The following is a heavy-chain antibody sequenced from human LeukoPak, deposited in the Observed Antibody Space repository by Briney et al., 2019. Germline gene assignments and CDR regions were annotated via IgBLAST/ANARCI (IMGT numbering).Heavy chain of an antibody. CDR2: ISDSGGST. J-gene: IGHJ4*02. CDR3: AKRGVVIRVILVGFHKEAYYFDS. D-gene: IGHD3-22*01. V-gene: IGHV3-23*01. CDR1: GITLSNYG. Sequence: GGSLRLSCAVSGITLSNYGTSWVRQAPGKGLEWVAGISDSGGSTNYADSVKGRFTISRDNPKNTLYLQMNSLRAEDTAVYFCAKRGVVIRVILVGFHKEAYYFDSWGQGALVTVSS.